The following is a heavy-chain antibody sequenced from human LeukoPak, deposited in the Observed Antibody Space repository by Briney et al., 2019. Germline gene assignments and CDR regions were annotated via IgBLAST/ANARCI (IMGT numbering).Heavy chain of an antibody. Sequence: HTGGSLRLSCTASGFTFGDYAMSWFRQAPGKGLEWVGFIRSKAYGGTTEYAASVKGRFTISRDDSKSIAYLQMNSLKTEDTAVYHCTRDRRRDGYNYDYYYYMDVWGKGTTVTVSS. CDR3: TRDRRRDGYNYDYYYYMDV. CDR2: IRSKAYGGTT. CDR1: GFTFGDYA. J-gene: IGHJ6*03. D-gene: IGHD5-24*01. V-gene: IGHV3-49*03.